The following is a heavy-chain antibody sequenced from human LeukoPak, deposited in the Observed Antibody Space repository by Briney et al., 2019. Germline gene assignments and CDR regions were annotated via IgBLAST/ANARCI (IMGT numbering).Heavy chain of an antibody. J-gene: IGHJ4*02. Sequence: GGSLRLSCAASGFTLSSYWMSWVRQAPGKGLEWVANIKQDGSEKYYVDSVKGRFTISRDNAKNSLYLQMNSLRAEDTAVYYCAREKRVVTAIDYWGQGTLVTVSS. D-gene: IGHD2-21*02. CDR1: GFTLSSYW. V-gene: IGHV3-7*01. CDR2: IKQDGSEK. CDR3: AREKRVVTAIDY.